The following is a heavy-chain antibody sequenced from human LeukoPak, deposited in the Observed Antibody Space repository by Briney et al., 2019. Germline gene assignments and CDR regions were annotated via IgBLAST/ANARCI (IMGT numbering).Heavy chain of an antibody. CDR1: GYTFTGYY. CDR2: ISPNSGGT. CDR3: ARDLGSRDGYNPPNLFDN. J-gene: IGHJ4*02. Sequence: GASVKVSCKASGYTFTGYYMHWGRQAPGQGLEWMGWISPNSGGTNYAQKFQGRVTMTRDTSISTAYMELSRLRSEDTAVYYCARDLGSRDGYNPPNLFDNWGQGTLVTVSS. D-gene: IGHD5-24*01. V-gene: IGHV1-2*02.